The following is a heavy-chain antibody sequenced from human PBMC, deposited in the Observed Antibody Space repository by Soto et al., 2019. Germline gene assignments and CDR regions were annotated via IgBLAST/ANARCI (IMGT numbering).Heavy chain of an antibody. D-gene: IGHD2-2*01. V-gene: IGHV1-46*01. J-gene: IGHJ6*01. CDR3: ARDSVVLVPAAIHNSISMAV. Sequence: ASVKVSCKASGYTFTSYYMHWVRQAPGQGLEWMGIINPSGGSTSYAQKFQGRVTMTRDTSTSTVYMELSSLRSEDTAVYYCARDSVVLVPAAIHNSISMAVSGQGTTVPVSS. CDR1: GYTFTSYY. CDR2: INPSGGST.